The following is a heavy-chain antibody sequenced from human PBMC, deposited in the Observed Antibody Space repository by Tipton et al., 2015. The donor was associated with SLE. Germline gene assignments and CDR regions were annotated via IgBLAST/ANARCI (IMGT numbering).Heavy chain of an antibody. D-gene: IGHD2-2*01. CDR3: ATFMPVRGYWYFDL. CDR1: GGSFSGYY. J-gene: IGHJ2*01. Sequence: TLSLTCAVYGGSFSGYYWSWIRQPPGKGLEWIGQINHRGSTNYNPSLKSRVTIPIDTSKNHFSLKLSSVTAADTAVYYCATFMPVRGYWYFDLWGRGTLVAVSS. CDR2: INHRGST. V-gene: IGHV4-34*01.